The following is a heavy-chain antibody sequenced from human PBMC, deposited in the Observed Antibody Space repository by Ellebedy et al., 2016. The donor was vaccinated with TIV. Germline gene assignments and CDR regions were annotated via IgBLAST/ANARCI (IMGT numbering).Heavy chain of an antibody. CDR1: GGTFSSYA. V-gene: IGHV1-69*13. CDR2: IIPIFGTA. D-gene: IGHD1-26*01. J-gene: IGHJ3*02. CDR3: ARAPRIEDAFDI. Sequence: SVKVSCXASGGTFSSYAISWVRQAPGQGLEWMGGIIPIFGTANYAQKFQGRVTITADESTSTAYMELSSLRSEDTAVYYCARAPRIEDAFDIWGQGTMVTVSS.